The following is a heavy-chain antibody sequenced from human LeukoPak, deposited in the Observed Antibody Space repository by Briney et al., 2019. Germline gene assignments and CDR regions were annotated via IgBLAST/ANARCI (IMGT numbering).Heavy chain of an antibody. CDR2: ISSSGSTM. V-gene: IGHV3-48*03. D-gene: IGHD2-15*01. CDR1: GFTFSSYE. J-gene: IGHJ6*03. Sequence: GGSLRLSCAASGFTFSSYEMNWVRQAPGKGLEWVSYISSSGSTMYYADSVKGRFTISRDNAKNSLYLQMDSLRAEDTAVYYCARDHGWWSELYYYYYMDVWGKGTTVTISS. CDR3: ARDHGWWSELYYYYYMDV.